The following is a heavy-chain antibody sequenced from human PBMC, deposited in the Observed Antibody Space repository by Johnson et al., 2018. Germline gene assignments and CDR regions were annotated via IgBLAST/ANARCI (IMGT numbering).Heavy chain of an antibody. D-gene: IGHD5-24*01. Sequence: VQLVESGGGWVQPGGSLRLSCAASGFTFSSYAMSWVRQAPGKGLEWVSAISGSGGSTYYADSVKGRFTISRDNSKNTLSLQMNSLRGDDTALYYCSKDWRWEQFLYGFNVWGQGTMVTVSS. J-gene: IGHJ3*01. CDR3: SKDWRWEQFLYGFNV. CDR2: ISGSGGST. CDR1: GFTFSSYA. V-gene: IGHV3-23*04.